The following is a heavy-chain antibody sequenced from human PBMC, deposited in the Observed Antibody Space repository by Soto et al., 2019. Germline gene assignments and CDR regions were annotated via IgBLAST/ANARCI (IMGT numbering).Heavy chain of an antibody. J-gene: IGHJ6*02. CDR2: ISYDGSHR. CDR3: ARDLQIAPAPNNYYSSALDV. V-gene: IGHV3-30*04. D-gene: IGHD1-1*01. CDR1: WFIFNDYA. Sequence: PGGCVRVWYSCSWFIFNDYAFHGVRQARCKGLDWVAVISYDGSHRSYADSVKGRFTISRDNSKNTLYVQMNSLRAEDTAVYYCARDLQIAPAPNNYYSSALDVWGQGTTVTVSS.